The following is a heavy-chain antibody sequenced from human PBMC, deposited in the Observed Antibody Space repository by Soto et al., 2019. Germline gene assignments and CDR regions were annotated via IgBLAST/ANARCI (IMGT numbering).Heavy chain of an antibody. Sequence: EVQLVESGGGLVQPGRSLRLSCAASGFTFDDYAMHWVRQAPGKGLAWVSGISWNSGIIGYADSVKGRFTISRDNAKNSLYLQMNSLRAEDTALYYCAKGLGIWATQYEFDYWGQGTLVTVSS. CDR3: AKGLGIWATQYEFDY. CDR1: GFTFDDYA. J-gene: IGHJ4*02. CDR2: ISWNSGII. V-gene: IGHV3-9*01. D-gene: IGHD2-2*01.